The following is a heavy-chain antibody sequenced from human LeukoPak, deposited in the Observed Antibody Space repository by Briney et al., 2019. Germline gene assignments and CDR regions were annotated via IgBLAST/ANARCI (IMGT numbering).Heavy chain of an antibody. CDR3: ARGRGFYRSWYVDY. Sequence: PSETLSLTCAVYGGSFSGYYWSWIRQPPGKELEWIGEINHSGSTNYNPSLKSRVTISVDTSKNQFSLKLSSVTAADTAVYYCARGRGFYRSWYVDYWGQGTLVTVSS. CDR1: GGSFSGYY. J-gene: IGHJ4*02. CDR2: INHSGST. V-gene: IGHV4-34*01. D-gene: IGHD6-13*01.